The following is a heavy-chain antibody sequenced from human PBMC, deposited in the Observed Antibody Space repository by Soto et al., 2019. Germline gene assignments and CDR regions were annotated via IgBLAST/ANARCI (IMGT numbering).Heavy chain of an antibody. V-gene: IGHV4-39*01. D-gene: IGHD6-19*01. CDR3: ARHAGRFGIAGAGGDS. CDR1: GGSIRDSNYY. J-gene: IGHJ5*01. Sequence: QLKLQESGPGLVRPSETLSLTCTVSGGSIRDSNYYWGWIRQSPGKGLEWIGSVYYSGTTYYKPSLQSQVTISVGTSKSQFTLGWGSVTATDTAVYFCARHAGRFGIAGAGGDSWGQGTRVTVSS. CDR2: VYYSGTT.